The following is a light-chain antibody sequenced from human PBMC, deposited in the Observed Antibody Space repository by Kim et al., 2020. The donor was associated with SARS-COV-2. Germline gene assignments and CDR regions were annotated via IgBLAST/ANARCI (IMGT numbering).Light chain of an antibody. CDR1: KLGDKY. Sequence: SYELTQPPSVSVSPGQTASITCSGDKLGDKYACWYQQKPGQSPVVVIYQGTKRPSWIPERFSGSNSGNTATLTISGTQAMDEADYYCQAWDSSTVVFGGGTQLTVL. CDR2: QGT. CDR3: QAWDSSTVV. V-gene: IGLV3-1*01. J-gene: IGLJ2*01.